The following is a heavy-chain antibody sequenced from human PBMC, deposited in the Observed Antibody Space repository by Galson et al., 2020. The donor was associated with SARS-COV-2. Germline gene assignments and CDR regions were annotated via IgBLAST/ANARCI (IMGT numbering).Heavy chain of an antibody. CDR3: ARDVAGRQSF. D-gene: IGHD1-26*01. Sequence: GGSLRLSCAASGFSFSTYWMHWVRQAPGKGLVWVARTNEDGSRTDYADSVKGRFTISRDNAENTLYLQMNLLRAEDAAVYYCARDVAGRQSFWGQGTLVTVSS. CDR1: GFSFSTYW. J-gene: IGHJ4*02. V-gene: IGHV3-74*01. CDR2: TNEDGSRT.